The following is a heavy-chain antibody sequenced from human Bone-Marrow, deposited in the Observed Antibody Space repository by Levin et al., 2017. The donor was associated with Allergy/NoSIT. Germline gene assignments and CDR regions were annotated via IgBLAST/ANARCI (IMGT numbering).Heavy chain of an antibody. V-gene: IGHV1-18*01. CDR2: ISAYNGNT. CDR1: GYTFNVYG. Sequence: GASVKVSCKASGYTFNVYGITWVRQAPGQGLEWMGWISAYNGNTDYSEKFQGRVAMTTDTSTSTVYMELRSLRSDDTALYYCARVEYHDSSGYYGYWGQGTQVTVSS. D-gene: IGHD3-22*01. J-gene: IGHJ4*02. CDR3: ARVEYHDSSGYYGY.